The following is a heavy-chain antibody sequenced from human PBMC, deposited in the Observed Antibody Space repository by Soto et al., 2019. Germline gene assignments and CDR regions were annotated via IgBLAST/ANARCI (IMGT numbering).Heavy chain of an antibody. Sequence: QVQLVQSGAEVKKPGASVKVSCKASGYTFTSYAMHWVRQAPGQRLEWMGWINAGHGNTKYSQKFQGRVTITRDTSASTAYMELSSLRSEDTAVYYCARAVEDIVVVVAGLYYWGQGTLVTVSS. CDR1: GYTFTSYA. D-gene: IGHD2-15*01. J-gene: IGHJ4*02. CDR3: ARAVEDIVVVVAGLYY. CDR2: INAGHGNT. V-gene: IGHV1-3*01.